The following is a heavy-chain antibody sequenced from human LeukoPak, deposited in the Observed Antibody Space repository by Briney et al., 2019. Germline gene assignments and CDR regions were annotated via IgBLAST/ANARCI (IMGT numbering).Heavy chain of an antibody. Sequence: SAVNVSYQDSDGTFSRYAISCVRQAPGQGLDWMGSIIPIFGTANYAQKFQGRVTITTDESTSTAYMELSSLRSEDTAVYYCAKGRNYFDYWGQGTLVTVSS. CDR1: DGTFSRYA. V-gene: IGHV1-69*05. J-gene: IGHJ4*02. CDR2: IIPIFGTA. D-gene: IGHD1-14*01. CDR3: AKGRNYFDY.